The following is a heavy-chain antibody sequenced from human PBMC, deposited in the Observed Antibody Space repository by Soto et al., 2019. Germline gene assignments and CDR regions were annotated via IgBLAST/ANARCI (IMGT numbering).Heavy chain of an antibody. CDR1: GGSFSGYY. CDR2: INHSGST. J-gene: IGHJ5*02. CDR3: ASLGPIFGVVVIQYDWFDP. Sequence: SETLSLTCAVYGGSFSGYYWSWIRQPPGKGLEWIGEINHSGSTNYNPSLKSRVTISVDTSKNQFSLKLSSVTAADTAEYYCASLGPIFGVVVIQYDWFDPWGQGTLVTVSS. V-gene: IGHV4-34*01. D-gene: IGHD3-3*01.